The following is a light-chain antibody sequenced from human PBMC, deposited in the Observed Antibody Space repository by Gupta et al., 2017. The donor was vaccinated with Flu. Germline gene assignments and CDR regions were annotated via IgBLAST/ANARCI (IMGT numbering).Light chain of an antibody. CDR2: GAS. V-gene: IGKV3-15*01. J-gene: IGKJ2*03. CDR1: QSVFST. CDR3: HHYNNCASYS. Sequence: EIVMTQSPATLSVSPGQRATLSCRASQSVFSTLAWYRQKPGQAPRLLIYGASTRATGVPARFSCSGSGTEFTLTISSRQSEDFAVYDCHHYNNCASYSFGHGTKVEIK.